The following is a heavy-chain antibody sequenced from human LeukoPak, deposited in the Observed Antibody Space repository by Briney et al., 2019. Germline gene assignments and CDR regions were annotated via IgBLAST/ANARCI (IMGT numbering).Heavy chain of an antibody. V-gene: IGHV4-31*03. Sequence: PSETLSLTCTVSGGSISSGGYYWSWIRQHPGKGLEWIGYIYYSGSTYYNPSLKSRVTISVDTSKNQFSLKLSSVTAADTAVYYCARDSIFGVVPPSAFDIWGQGTMVTVSS. CDR1: GGSISSGGYY. D-gene: IGHD3-3*01. CDR3: ARDSIFGVVPPSAFDI. J-gene: IGHJ3*02. CDR2: IYYSGST.